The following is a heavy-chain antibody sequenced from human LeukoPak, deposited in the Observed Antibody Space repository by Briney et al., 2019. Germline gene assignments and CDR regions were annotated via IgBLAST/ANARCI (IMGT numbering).Heavy chain of an antibody. CDR1: GGSISSSSYY. V-gene: IGHV4-39*01. D-gene: IGHD6-13*01. CDR2: IYYSGST. CDR3: AVPGIAAAGTIDY. J-gene: IGHJ4*02. Sequence: PSETLSLTXTVSGGSISSSSYYWGWIRQPPGKGLEWIGSIYYSGSTYYNPSLKSRVTISVDTSKNQFSLKLSSVTAADTAVYYCAVPGIAAAGTIDYWGQGTLVTVSS.